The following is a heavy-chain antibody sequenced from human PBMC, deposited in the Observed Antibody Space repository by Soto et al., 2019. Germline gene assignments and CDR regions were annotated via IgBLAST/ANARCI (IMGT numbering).Heavy chain of an antibody. CDR3: AAGINYFDY. Sequence: SETLSLTCTVSGGSISSSSYYWRWIRQPPGKGLEWIGSIYYSGSTYYNPSLKSRVTISVDTSKNQFSLKLSSVTAADTAVYYCAAGINYFDYWGQGTLVTVSS. CDR1: GGSISSSSYY. V-gene: IGHV4-39*01. CDR2: IYYSGST. D-gene: IGHD1-20*01. J-gene: IGHJ4*02.